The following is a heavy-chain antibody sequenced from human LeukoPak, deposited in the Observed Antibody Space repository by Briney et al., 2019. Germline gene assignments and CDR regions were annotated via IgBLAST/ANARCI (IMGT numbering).Heavy chain of an antibody. J-gene: IGHJ4*02. V-gene: IGHV4-38-2*02. D-gene: IGHD2-15*01. CDR1: GYSLSSGYY. CDR3: ARSHPIYCSGGSCYFRDQGLFDY. Sequence: PSETLSLTCTVSGYSLSSGYYWGWIRPPPGKGLEWIGSIYHSGSTYYNPSLKSRVTISVDTSKNQFSLKLSSVTAADTAVYYCARSHPIYCSGGSCYFRDQGLFDYWGQGTLVTVSS. CDR2: IYHSGST.